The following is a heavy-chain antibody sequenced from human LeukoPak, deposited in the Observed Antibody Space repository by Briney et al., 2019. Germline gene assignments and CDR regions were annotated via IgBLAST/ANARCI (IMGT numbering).Heavy chain of an antibody. CDR3: AKDERGYYYDSSGYS. Sequence: GGSLRLSCAASGFTFSSYAMSWVRQAPGKGLEWVSAISGSGGSTYYADSAKGRFTISRDNSKNTLYLQMNSLRAEDTAVYYCAKDERGYYYDSSGYSWGQGTLVTVSS. CDR1: GFTFSSYA. D-gene: IGHD3-22*01. J-gene: IGHJ4*02. V-gene: IGHV3-23*01. CDR2: ISGSGGST.